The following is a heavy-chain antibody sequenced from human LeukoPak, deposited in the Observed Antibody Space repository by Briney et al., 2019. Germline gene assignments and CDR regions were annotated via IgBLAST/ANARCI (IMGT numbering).Heavy chain of an antibody. Sequence: SVKVSCKASGGTFSSYAISWAGQAPGQGLEWMGGIIPIFGTANYAQKFQGRVTITADKSTSTAYMELSSLRSEDTAVYYCARTQVIEGRTYYYYYYMDVWGKGTTVTVSS. CDR1: GGTFSSYA. J-gene: IGHJ6*03. D-gene: IGHD3-10*01. V-gene: IGHV1-69*06. CDR2: IIPIFGTA. CDR3: ARTQVIEGRTYYYYYYMDV.